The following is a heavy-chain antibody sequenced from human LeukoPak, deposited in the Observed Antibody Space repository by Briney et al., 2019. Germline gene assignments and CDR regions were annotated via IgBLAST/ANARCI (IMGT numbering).Heavy chain of an antibody. J-gene: IGHJ4*02. CDR1: GGSSNNYY. Sequence: SETLSLTCTVSGGSSNNYYWSWIRQPPGKGLEWIVYIYYSGSTNCNPSLKSRVTISIDTSKNQFSLKLSSVTAADTAVYYCARGPTRYYFDYWGQGTPVTVSS. CDR3: ARGPTRYYFDY. D-gene: IGHD3-9*01. CDR2: IYYSGST. V-gene: IGHV4-59*01.